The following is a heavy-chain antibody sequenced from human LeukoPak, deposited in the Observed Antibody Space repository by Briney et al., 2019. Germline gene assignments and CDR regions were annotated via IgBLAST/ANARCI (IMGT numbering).Heavy chain of an antibody. J-gene: IGHJ4*02. CDR2: TNPNSGGT. D-gene: IGHD3-10*01. CDR3: ARSYGSAFPTDYFDY. V-gene: IGHV1-2*02. CDR1: GYTFTGYY. Sequence: ASVKVSCKASGYTFTGYYMHWVRQAPGQGLEWMGWTNPNSGGTNYAQKFQGRVTMTRDTSISTAYMELSRLRSDDTAVYYCARSYGSAFPTDYFDYWGQGTLVTVSS.